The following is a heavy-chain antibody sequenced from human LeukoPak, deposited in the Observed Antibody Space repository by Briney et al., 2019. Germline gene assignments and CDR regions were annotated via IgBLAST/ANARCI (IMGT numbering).Heavy chain of an antibody. CDR3: AKVAELRWSYYFDY. Sequence: GGSLRLSCAAPGFTFSSYGMHWVRQAPGKGLEWVAFIRYDGSNKYYADSVNGRFTISRDNSKNTLYLQMNSLRAEDTAVYYCAKVAELRWSYYFDYWGQGTLVTVSS. CDR2: IRYDGSNK. V-gene: IGHV3-30*02. CDR1: GFTFSSYG. J-gene: IGHJ4*02. D-gene: IGHD4-23*01.